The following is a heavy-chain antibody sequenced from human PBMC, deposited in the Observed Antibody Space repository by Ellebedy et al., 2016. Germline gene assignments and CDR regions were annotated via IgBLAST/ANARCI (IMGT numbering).Heavy chain of an antibody. V-gene: IGHV4-59*01. D-gene: IGHD1-26*01. CDR1: GGSISSYY. CDR2: IYYSGST. Sequence: GSLRLSCTVSGGSISSYYWSWIRQPPGKGLEWIGYIYYSGSTNYNPSLKSRVTISVDTSKNQFSLKLSSVTAADTAVYYWAGWGSGNFDYWGQGTLVTVSS. CDR3: AGWGSGNFDY. J-gene: IGHJ4*02.